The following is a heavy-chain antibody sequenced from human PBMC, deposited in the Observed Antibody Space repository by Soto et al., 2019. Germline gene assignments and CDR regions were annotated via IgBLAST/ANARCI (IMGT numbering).Heavy chain of an antibody. CDR1: GLPVAGSY. Sequence: GSLRLSCVASGLPVAGSYMAWVRQAPGKGLEWTSVIYNDGTTYYSQSVEGRFTISRDTSKNTLYLQMDRLRDEDTAVYYCVRPLPSGQTHARDVWGQGTTVTVSS. CDR2: IYNDGTT. J-gene: IGHJ6*02. CDR3: VRPLPSGQTHARDV. D-gene: IGHD3-10*01. V-gene: IGHV3-53*01.